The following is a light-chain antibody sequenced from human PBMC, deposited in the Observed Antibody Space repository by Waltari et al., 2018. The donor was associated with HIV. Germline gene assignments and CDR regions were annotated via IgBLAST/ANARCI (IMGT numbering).Light chain of an antibody. J-gene: IGLJ2*01. CDR1: DLHDYAS. V-gene: IGLV2-14*01. Sequence: QSALTQPASVSGSPGQSLTISCDLHDYASVSWYQRHPGKAPQVIIYEVSNRPSGLSNRFSGSKSGNTATLTISGLQPEDEADYFCTSYITSATPVFGRGTKVTVL. CDR2: EVS. CDR3: TSYITSATPV.